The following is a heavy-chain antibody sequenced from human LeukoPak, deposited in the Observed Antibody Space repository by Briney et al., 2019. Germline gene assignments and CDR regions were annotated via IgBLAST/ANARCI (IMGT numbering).Heavy chain of an antibody. V-gene: IGHV1-2*02. CDR1: GYTFTGCY. D-gene: IGHD3-3*01. CDR2: INPNSGGT. CDR3: ARGRQVYDFWSGYYNF. Sequence: ASVKVSCKASGYTFTGCYMHWVRHAPGQGLEWMGWINPNSGGTNYAQKFQGRVTMTRDTSISTAYMELSRLRSDDTAVYYCARGRQVYDFWSGYYNFWGQGTLVTVSS. J-gene: IGHJ4*02.